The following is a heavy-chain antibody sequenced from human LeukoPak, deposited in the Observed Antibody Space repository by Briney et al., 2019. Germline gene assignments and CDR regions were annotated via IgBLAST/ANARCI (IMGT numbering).Heavy chain of an antibody. CDR3: ARAPPSGCSGGSCYSGYYYYGMDV. V-gene: IGHV4-59*01. D-gene: IGHD2-15*01. CDR2: IYYSGCT. CDR1: GGSISSYY. Sequence: SETLSLTCTVSGGSISSYYWSWIRQPPGKGLEWIGYIYYSGCTNYNPSLKSRVTISVDTSKNQFSLKLSSVTAADTAVYYCARAPPSGCSGGSCYSGYYYYGMDVWGQGTTVTVSS. J-gene: IGHJ6*02.